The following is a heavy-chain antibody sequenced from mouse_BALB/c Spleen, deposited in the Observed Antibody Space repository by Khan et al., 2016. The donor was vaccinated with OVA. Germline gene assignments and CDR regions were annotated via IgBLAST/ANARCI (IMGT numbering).Heavy chain of an antibody. Sequence: EVELVESGGDLVQPGGSRKLSCAASGFTFSSYGMHWVRQAPEKGLEWVAYISGDSNTIYYADIVKGRFTISSNYPRNTLFLQKTRLMSEDTAMYCGATSYCYGYYVAYWGPGTTLTVSS. J-gene: IGHJ2*01. V-gene: IGHV5-17*02. CDR3: ATSYCYGYYVAY. D-gene: IGHD1-1*01. CDR2: ISGDSNTI. CDR1: GFTFSSYG.